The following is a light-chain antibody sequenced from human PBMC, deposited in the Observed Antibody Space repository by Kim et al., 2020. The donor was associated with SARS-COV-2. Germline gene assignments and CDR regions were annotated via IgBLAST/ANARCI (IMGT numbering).Light chain of an antibody. J-gene: IGKJ5*01. Sequence: EIVLTQSPGTLSLSPGERATLSCRASQTLSSSYLAWYQQIPGQAPRLLIYGASSSATAVPARFSGSGSGTDFTLTISRLEPEDFAVYFCQQYGSAPTTFGQGTRLEMK. CDR1: QTLSSSY. CDR3: QQYGSAPTT. CDR2: GAS. V-gene: IGKV3-20*01.